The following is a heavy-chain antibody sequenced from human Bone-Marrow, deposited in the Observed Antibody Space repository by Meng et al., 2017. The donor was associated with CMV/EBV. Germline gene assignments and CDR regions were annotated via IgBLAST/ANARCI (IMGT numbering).Heavy chain of an antibody. V-gene: IGHV4-39*07. Sequence: SVPLPVHPSETLSLTRTVSGGSISSSSYYWGWIRQPPGKGLEWIGSIYYSGSTYYNPSLKSRVTISVDTSKNQFSLKLSSVTAADTAVYYCARDRGEMATTGNAFDIWGQGTMVTVSS. D-gene: IGHD5-24*01. J-gene: IGHJ3*02. CDR2: IYYSGST. CDR3: ARDRGEMATTGNAFDI. CDR1: GGSISSSSYY.